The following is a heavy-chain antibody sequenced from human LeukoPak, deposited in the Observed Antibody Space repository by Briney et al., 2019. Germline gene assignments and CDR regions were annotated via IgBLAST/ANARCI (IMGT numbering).Heavy chain of an antibody. Sequence: SETLSLTCTVSGGSISSYYWSWIRQPPGKGLEWIGYIYYSGSTNYNPSLKSRVTISVDTSKNQFSLKLSSVTAADTAVYYCARAPEVGSLDYWGQGTLVTVSS. D-gene: IGHD1-26*01. CDR2: IYYSGST. CDR1: GGSISSYY. CDR3: ARAPEVGSLDY. V-gene: IGHV4-59*01. J-gene: IGHJ4*02.